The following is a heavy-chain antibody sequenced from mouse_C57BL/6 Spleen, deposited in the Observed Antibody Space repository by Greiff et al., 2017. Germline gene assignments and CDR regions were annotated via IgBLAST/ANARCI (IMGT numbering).Heavy chain of an antibody. CDR1: GYTFTSYW. CDR2: INPSNGGT. J-gene: IGHJ4*01. CDR3: AREGSYYYGSSLYYYAMDY. Sequence: VQLQESGTELVKPGASVKLSCKASGYTFTSYWMHWVKQRPGQGLEWIGNINPSNGGTNYNEKFKSKATLTVDKSSSTAYMQHSSLTSEDSAVYYCAREGSYYYGSSLYYYAMDYWGQGTSVTVSS. V-gene: IGHV1-53*01. D-gene: IGHD1-1*01.